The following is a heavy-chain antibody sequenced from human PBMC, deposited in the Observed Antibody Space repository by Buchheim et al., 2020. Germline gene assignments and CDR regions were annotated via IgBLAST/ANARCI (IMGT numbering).Heavy chain of an antibody. D-gene: IGHD1-26*01. V-gene: IGHV4-39*02. Sequence: QLQLQESGPGLVTPSETLSLTCTVSGDSISGSSYYWVWIRQPPGKGLAWIASVYNNGNAYYTPSLRSRAMISVDTSQNHFSLKLTSVTAADTAVYFCARLYSWNYGFDPWGQGTL. CDR3: ARLYSWNYGFDP. J-gene: IGHJ5*02. CDR1: GDSISGSSYY. CDR2: VYNNGNA.